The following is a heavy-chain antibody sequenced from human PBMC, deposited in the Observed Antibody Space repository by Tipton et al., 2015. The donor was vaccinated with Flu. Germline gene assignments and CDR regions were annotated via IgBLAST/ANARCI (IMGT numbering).Heavy chain of an antibody. CDR1: GGSISSGSYY. D-gene: IGHD2-21*02. J-gene: IGHJ3*02. V-gene: IGHV4-61*02. CDR3: ARDRWGDSYDAFDI. CDR2: VYPSGST. Sequence: TLSLTCTVSGGSISSGSYYWTWIRQPAGKGLEWIGRVYPSGSTNYNPSLKSRVTISVDTSKNQFSLTLTSVTAADTAVYYCARDRWGDSYDAFDIWGQGTLVTVSS.